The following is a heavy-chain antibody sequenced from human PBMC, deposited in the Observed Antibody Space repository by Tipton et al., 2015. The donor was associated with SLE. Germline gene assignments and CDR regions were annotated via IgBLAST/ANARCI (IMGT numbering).Heavy chain of an antibody. CDR3: AKAPQHVYSSSWYGDY. CDR2: ISSNGGST. CDR1: GFTFSSYA. V-gene: IGHV3-64*04. Sequence: SLRLSCSASGFTFSSYAMHWVRQAPGKGLEYVSAISSNGGSTYYADSVKGRFTISRDNSKNTLYLQMNSLRAEDTAVYYCAKAPQHVYSSSWYGDYWGQGTLVTVSS. D-gene: IGHD6-13*01. J-gene: IGHJ4*02.